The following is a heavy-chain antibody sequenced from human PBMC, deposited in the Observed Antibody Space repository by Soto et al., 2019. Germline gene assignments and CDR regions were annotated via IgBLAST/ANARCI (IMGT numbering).Heavy chain of an antibody. CDR2: ISAYNGNT. CDR1: GYTFTSYG. J-gene: IGHJ5*02. Sequence: ASVKVSCKASGYTFTSYGISWVRQAPGQGLEWMGWISAYNGNTNYAQKIQGRVTMTTDTSTSTAYMELRSLRSDDTAVYYCARAPFYYYGSGSYYNPPRFDPWGQGTLVTVSS. V-gene: IGHV1-18*01. D-gene: IGHD3-10*01. CDR3: ARAPFYYYGSGSYYNPPRFDP.